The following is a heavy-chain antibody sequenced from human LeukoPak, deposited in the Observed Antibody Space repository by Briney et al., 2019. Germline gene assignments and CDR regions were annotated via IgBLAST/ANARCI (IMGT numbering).Heavy chain of an antibody. CDR2: ISWNSGSI. J-gene: IGHJ4*02. D-gene: IGHD6-19*01. CDR1: RFTFSSYS. Sequence: PGGSLRLSCAASRFTFSSYSMNWVRQAPGKGLEWVSGISWNSGSIGYADSVKGRFTISRDNAKNSLYLQMNSLRAEDMALYYCAKDGGWYGFDYWGQGTLVTVSS. V-gene: IGHV3-9*03. CDR3: AKDGGWYGFDY.